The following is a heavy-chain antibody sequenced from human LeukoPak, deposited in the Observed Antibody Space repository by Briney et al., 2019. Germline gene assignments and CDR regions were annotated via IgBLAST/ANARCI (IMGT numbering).Heavy chain of an antibody. Sequence: GGSLRLSCAASGFTFSSYAMHWVRQAPGKGLEWVAVISYDGSNKYYADSVKGRFTISRDNAKNSLYLQMNSLRAEDTAVYYCASNYDSSDYWGQGTLVTVSS. D-gene: IGHD3-22*01. V-gene: IGHV3-30-3*01. J-gene: IGHJ4*02. CDR3: ASNYDSSDY. CDR1: GFTFSSYA. CDR2: ISYDGSNK.